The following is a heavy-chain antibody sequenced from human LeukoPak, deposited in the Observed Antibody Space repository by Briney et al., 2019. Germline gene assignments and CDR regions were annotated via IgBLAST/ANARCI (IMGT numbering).Heavy chain of an antibody. J-gene: IGHJ4*02. CDR2: ITVSSSHI. D-gene: IGHD3-10*01. V-gene: IGHV3-21*01. Sequence: GGSLRLSCAASGFTFTSYSMNWVRQAPGKGLEWVASITVSSSHICYAASVMGRFTISRDNAKNSLYLQMNSLRAEDTAVYYCARDLRFIWGQGTLVTVSS. CDR3: ARDLRFI. CDR1: GFTFTSYS.